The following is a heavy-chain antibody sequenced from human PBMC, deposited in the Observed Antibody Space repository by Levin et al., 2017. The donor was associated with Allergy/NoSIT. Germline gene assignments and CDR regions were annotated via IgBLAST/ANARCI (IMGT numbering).Heavy chain of an antibody. CDR1: GFSLSTSGMC. CDR3: ARHKDYYGSGSQWGSYYYYYGMDG. V-gene: IGHV2-70*11. D-gene: IGHD3-10*01. CDR2: IDWDDDK. Sequence: SVSGPTLVKPTQTLTLTCTFSGFSLSTSGMCVSWIRQPPGKALEWLARIDWDDDKYYSTSLKTRLTISKDTSKNQVVLTMTNMNPVDTAAYYCARHKDYYGSGSQWGSYYYYYGMDGWGQGTTVTVSS. J-gene: IGHJ6*02.